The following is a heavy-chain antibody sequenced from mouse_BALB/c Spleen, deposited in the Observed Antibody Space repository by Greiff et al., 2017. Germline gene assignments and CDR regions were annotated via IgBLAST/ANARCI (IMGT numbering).Heavy chain of an antibody. V-gene: IGHV1-80*01. D-gene: IGHD4-1*01. CDR2: IYPGDGDT. J-gene: IGHJ4*01. CDR3: ARGTGPNYYAMDY. Sequence: VQLQQSGAELVRPGSSVKISCKASGYAFSSYWMNWVKQRPGQGLEWIGQIYPGDGDTNYNGKFKGKATLTADKSSSTAYMQLSSLTSEDSAVYFCARGTGPNYYAMDYWGQGTSVTVSS. CDR1: GYAFSSYW.